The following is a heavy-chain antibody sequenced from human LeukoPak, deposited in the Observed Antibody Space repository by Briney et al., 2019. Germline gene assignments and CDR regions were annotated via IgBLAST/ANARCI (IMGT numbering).Heavy chain of an antibody. D-gene: IGHD2-21*02. CDR1: GFTFSTYS. CDR3: ARDRCGGDCYCFDY. J-gene: IGHJ4*02. CDR2: ISDDGSTK. Sequence: GGSLRLSCAASGFTFSTYSMNWVRQAPGKGLEWVALISDDGSTKFYADSVKGRFTISRDNSKNTLSLQMNSLRAEDTAVYYCARDRCGGDCYCFDYWGQGTLVTVSS. V-gene: IGHV3-33*08.